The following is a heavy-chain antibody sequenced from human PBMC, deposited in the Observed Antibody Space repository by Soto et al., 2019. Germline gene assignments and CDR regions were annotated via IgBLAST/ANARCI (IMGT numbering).Heavy chain of an antibody. CDR2: ISGSGGST. D-gene: IGHD2-15*01. J-gene: IGHJ4*02. CDR3: AKDRKGSYCSGGTCYSFDY. CDR1: GFTLGTYV. V-gene: IGHV3-23*01. Sequence: EVQLLESGGGLVQPGGSLRLSCAASGFTLGTYVMTWVRQAPGKGLEWVSGISGSGGSTNYADPVKGRFTISRDNTKNTLYLQMNSLRVEDTAVYYCAKDRKGSYCSGGTCYSFDYWGQGTLVTVPS.